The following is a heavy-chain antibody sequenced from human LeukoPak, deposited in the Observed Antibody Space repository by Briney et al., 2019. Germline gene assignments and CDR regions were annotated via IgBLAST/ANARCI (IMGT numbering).Heavy chain of an antibody. V-gene: IGHV1-24*01. CDR1: GYTLTELS. J-gene: IGHJ5*02. CDR2: FDPEDGET. Sequence: GASVKVSCKVSGYTLTELSMHWVRQAPGKGLEWMGGFDPEDGETIYAQKFQGRVTMTEDTSTDTAYMELSSLRSEDTAGYYCAXXXXXXXXXFDPXXXGXLXTVSX. CDR3: AXXXXXXXXXFDP.